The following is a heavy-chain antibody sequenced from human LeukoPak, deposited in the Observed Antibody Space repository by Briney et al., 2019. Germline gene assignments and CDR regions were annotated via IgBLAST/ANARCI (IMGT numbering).Heavy chain of an antibody. V-gene: IGHV4-39*07. Sequence: SGAPSLTCTVSGGSISSGSYYWVWIRQPPGKGLEWIVTIYYSGTTYYNPSLKSRVTISVDTSKNQFSLRLSSVTAADTAVYYCAREVDAAAAYNWFDPWGQGTLVTVSS. CDR1: GGSISSGSYY. J-gene: IGHJ5*02. D-gene: IGHD2-2*01. CDR3: AREVDAAAAYNWFDP. CDR2: IYYSGTT.